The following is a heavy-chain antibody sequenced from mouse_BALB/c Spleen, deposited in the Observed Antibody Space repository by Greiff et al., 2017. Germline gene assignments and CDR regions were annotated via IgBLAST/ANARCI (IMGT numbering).Heavy chain of an antibody. Sequence: QVQLQQSGAELARPGASVKLSCKASGYTFTDYYINWVKQRTGQGLEWIGEIYPGSGKTYYNEKFKGKATLTADKSSSTAYMQLSSLTSEDSAVYFCARGGYYAMDYWGQGTSVTVSS. CDR1: GYTFTDYY. CDR3: ARGGYYAMDY. CDR2: IYPGSGKT. V-gene: IGHV1-77*01. J-gene: IGHJ4*01.